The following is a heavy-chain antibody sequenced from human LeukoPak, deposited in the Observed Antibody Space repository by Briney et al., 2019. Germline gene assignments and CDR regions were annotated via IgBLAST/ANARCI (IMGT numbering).Heavy chain of an antibody. V-gene: IGHV3-23*01. J-gene: IGHJ4*02. CDR3: AKASTFGELNRPFDY. CDR2: ISGGGGTT. Sequence: GGSLRLSCAASGFTFSNAWMSWVRQAPGKGLEWVSVISGGGGTTYYSDSVKGRFTISRDNSKNTLYLQMNSLRAEDTAVYYCAKASTFGELNRPFDYWGQGTLVTVSS. CDR1: GFTFSNAW. D-gene: IGHD3-10*01.